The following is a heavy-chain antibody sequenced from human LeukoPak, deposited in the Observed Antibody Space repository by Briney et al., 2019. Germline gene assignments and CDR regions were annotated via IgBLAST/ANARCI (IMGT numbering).Heavy chain of an antibody. CDR1: GFTFSSYA. Sequence: RGSLRLSCAASGFTFSSYAMSWVRQAPGKGLEWVSGISGSGDNTYYADSVKGRFTISRDNSKNTLYLQMNSLRAEDTAVYYCAKGNWNYYWGQGTLVTVSS. CDR3: AKGNWNYY. J-gene: IGHJ4*02. CDR2: ISGSGDNT. V-gene: IGHV3-23*01. D-gene: IGHD1-7*01.